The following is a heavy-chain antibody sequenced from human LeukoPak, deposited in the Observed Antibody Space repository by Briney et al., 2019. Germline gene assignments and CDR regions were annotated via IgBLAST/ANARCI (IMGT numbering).Heavy chain of an antibody. CDR3: ARDPDIVVVPAAG. J-gene: IGHJ4*02. D-gene: IGHD2-2*01. V-gene: IGHV4-38-2*02. CDR2: IYHSGST. CDR1: GYSISSGYY. Sequence: SETLSLTCTVSGYSISSGYYWGWIRQPPGEGLEWIGSIYHSGSTYYNPSLKSRVTISVDTSKNQFSLKLSSVTAADTAVYYCARDPDIVVVPAAGWGQGTLVTVSS.